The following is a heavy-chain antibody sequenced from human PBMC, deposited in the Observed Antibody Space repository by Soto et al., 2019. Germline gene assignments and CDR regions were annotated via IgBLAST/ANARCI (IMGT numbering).Heavy chain of an antibody. CDR3: AREDRDRETGLVPAAIDGMDV. D-gene: IGHD2-2*01. V-gene: IGHV1-69*08. CDR1: GGTFSRYS. Sequence: QVQLVQSGAEVKKPGSSVNVSCKASGGTFSRYSITWVRQAPGHGLEWIGRIIPIFGIPTYAQKFQGRVTITADESTSTAYMELSSLRSDDTAVYYCAREDRDRETGLVPAAIDGMDVWGQGTTVTVSS. CDR2: IIPIFGIP. J-gene: IGHJ6*02.